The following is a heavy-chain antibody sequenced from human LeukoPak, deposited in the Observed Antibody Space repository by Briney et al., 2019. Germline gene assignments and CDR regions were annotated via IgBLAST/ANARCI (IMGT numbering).Heavy chain of an antibody. D-gene: IGHD3-10*01. CDR2: MNPNSGNT. CDR1: GDTFTSYD. V-gene: IGHV1-8*01. J-gene: IGHJ4*02. Sequence: ASVKVSSKASGDTFTSYDINWVRQATGQGLEWMGWMNPNSGNTGYAQKFQGRVTMTRNTSISTAYMELSSLRSEDTAVYYCARGDLLWFGELLPFXXWGQXTLXT. CDR3: ARGDLLWFGELLPFXX.